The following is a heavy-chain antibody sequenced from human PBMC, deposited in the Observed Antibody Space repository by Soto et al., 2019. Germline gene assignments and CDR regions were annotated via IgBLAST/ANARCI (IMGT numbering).Heavy chain of an antibody. CDR3: ARAMVRGVITTVGMDV. V-gene: IGHV1-69*13. D-gene: IGHD3-10*01. CDR2: IIPIFGTA. CDR1: GGTFSSYA. Sequence: SVKVSCKASGGTFSSYAISWVRQAPGQGLEWMGGIIPIFGTANYAQKFQGRVTITADESTSTAYMELSSLRSEDTAVYYCARAMVRGVITTVGMDVWGQGTTVTVSS. J-gene: IGHJ6*02.